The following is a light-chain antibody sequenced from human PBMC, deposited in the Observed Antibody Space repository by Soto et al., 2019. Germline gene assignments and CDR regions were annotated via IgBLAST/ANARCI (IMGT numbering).Light chain of an antibody. CDR2: DAS. CDR3: QDYGSSPKT. J-gene: IGKJ1*01. CDR1: QTVGT. V-gene: IGKV3-20*01. Sequence: EIVLTQSPGTLSLSPGERATLSCRASQTVGTLAWHQHKPGQAPRLLIFDASRRATDIPDRFSGSGSGTDFTLTISRLEPEDFAVYYCQDYGSSPKTFGQGTKVDIK.